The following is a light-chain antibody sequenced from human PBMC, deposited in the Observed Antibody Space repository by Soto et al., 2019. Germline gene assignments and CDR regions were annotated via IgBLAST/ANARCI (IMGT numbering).Light chain of an antibody. CDR2: LGP. Sequence: EIVMTQSPLSLPVTPGEPASNSCRTSQRLLHGNGSNYLDWYMHKPGQSPQLLIHLGPNRSSGVPDRSCGSGSGIELTLKISRVEADDVGVYYRMQDLESSRTCGQGT. J-gene: IGKJ1*01. CDR3: MQDLESSRT. V-gene: IGKV2-28*01. CDR1: QRLLHGNGSNY.